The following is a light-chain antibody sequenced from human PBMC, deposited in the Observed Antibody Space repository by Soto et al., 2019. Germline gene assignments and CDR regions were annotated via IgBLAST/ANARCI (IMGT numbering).Light chain of an antibody. CDR3: CSYAGSSTPNWV. CDR1: SSGVVSYNL. CDR2: EVS. V-gene: IGLV2-23*02. Sequence: QSVLTQPASVSGSPGQSITISCTGTSSGVVSYNLVSWYQQHPGKAPELMIYEVSKRPSGVSNRFSGSKSGNTASLTISGLQAEDEADHYCCSYAGSSTPNWVFGGGTQLTVL. J-gene: IGLJ3*02.